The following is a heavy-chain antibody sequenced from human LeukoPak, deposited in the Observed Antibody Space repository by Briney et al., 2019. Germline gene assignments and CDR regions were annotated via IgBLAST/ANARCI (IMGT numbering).Heavy chain of an antibody. CDR3: AREGGYSHAFDY. CDR1: GFTFSSYW. D-gene: IGHD3-22*01. V-gene: IGHV3-74*01. J-gene: IGHJ4*02. CDR2: INSDGSST. Sequence: PGGSLRLAFAASGFTFSSYWMHSVPQAPGKGLVKVSRINSDGSSTSHADSVKGRFTISRDNAKTALCLQWDSLRAEDTAVYYCAREGGYSHAFDYGGEGTLVTVSS.